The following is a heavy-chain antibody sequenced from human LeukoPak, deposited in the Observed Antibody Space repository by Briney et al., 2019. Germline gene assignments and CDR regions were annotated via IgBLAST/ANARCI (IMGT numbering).Heavy chain of an antibody. J-gene: IGHJ6*03. CDR3: AKGGGGGAITMVRGVKGDYYYMDV. CDR1: GFTFSSYG. D-gene: IGHD3-10*01. Sequence: PGGSLRLSCAASGFTFSSYGMSWVRQAPGKGLEWVSGISGSGGRTYYADSVKGRFSISRDNSKNTLYLQMNSLRAEDTAVYYCAKGGGGGAITMVRGVKGDYYYMDVWGKGTTVTISS. CDR2: ISGSGGRT. V-gene: IGHV3-23*01.